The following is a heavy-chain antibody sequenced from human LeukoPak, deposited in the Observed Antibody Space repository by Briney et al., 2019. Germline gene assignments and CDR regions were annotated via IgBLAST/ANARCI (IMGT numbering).Heavy chain of an antibody. CDR1: GYTFTSYG. Sequence: GASVKVSCKASGYTFTSYGISWVRQAPGQGLEWMGWISAYNGNTNYAQELQGRVTMTTDTSTSTAYMELRSLRSDDTAVYYCASQYFRGYSGYDDAFDIWGQGTMVTVSS. D-gene: IGHD5-12*01. CDR2: ISAYNGNT. CDR3: ASQYFRGYSGYDDAFDI. V-gene: IGHV1-18*01. J-gene: IGHJ3*02.